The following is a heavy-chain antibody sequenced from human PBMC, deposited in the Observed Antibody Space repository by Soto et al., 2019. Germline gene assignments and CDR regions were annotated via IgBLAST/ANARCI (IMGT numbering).Heavy chain of an antibody. V-gene: IGHV4-34*01. Sequence: SETLSLTCAVYGGSFSGYYWSWIRQPPGKGLEWIGEINHSGSTNYNPSLKSRVTISVDTSKNQFSLKLSSVTAADTAVYYCARALTCSGGSCYLYGMDVWGQGTTFTVSS. D-gene: IGHD2-15*01. CDR1: GGSFSGYY. CDR3: ARALTCSGGSCYLYGMDV. CDR2: INHSGST. J-gene: IGHJ6*02.